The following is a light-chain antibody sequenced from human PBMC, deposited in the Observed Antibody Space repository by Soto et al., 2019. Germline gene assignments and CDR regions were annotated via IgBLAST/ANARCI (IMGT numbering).Light chain of an antibody. CDR3: LLYYGGAQPAGV. Sequence: QSALTQPASVSGSPGQSITISCTGTSSDVGGYNYVSWYQQHPGKAPKLMIYEVSNRPSGVSNRFSGSKSGNTASLTISGLQAEDEADYYCLLYYGGAQPAGVFGGGTKLTVL. V-gene: IGLV2-14*01. CDR1: SSDVGGYNY. J-gene: IGLJ3*02. CDR2: EVS.